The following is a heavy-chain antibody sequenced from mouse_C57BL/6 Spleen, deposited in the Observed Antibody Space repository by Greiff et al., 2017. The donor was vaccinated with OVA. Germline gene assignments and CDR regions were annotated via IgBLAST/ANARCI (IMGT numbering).Heavy chain of an antibody. CDR3: ARRVDYYGSSYPYYFDY. CDR2: ISSGGSYT. V-gene: IGHV5-6*01. Sequence: VQLKQSGGDLVKPGGSLKLSCAASGFTFSSYGMSWVRQTPDKRLEWVATISSGGSYTYYPDSVKGRFTISRDNAKNTLYLQMSSLKSEDTAMYYCARRVDYYGSSYPYYFDYWGQGTTLTVSS. J-gene: IGHJ2*01. CDR1: GFTFSSYG. D-gene: IGHD1-1*01.